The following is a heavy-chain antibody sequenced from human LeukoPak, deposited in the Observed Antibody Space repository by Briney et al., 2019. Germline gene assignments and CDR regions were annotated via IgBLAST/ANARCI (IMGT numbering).Heavy chain of an antibody. CDR3: VGYHVYGVTTPPLGY. CDR1: GGSIYSSNSY. D-gene: IGHD4-17*01. V-gene: IGHV4-39*07. J-gene: IGHJ4*02. CDR2: IFYGGST. Sequence: PSETLSLTCTVSGGSIYSSNSYWAWIRQPPGKGLEWIGSIFYGGSTFYNPSLKRRVTISVDTSKNQFSLKLSSVTAADTAVYYCVGYHVYGVTTPPLGYWGQGTLVTVSS.